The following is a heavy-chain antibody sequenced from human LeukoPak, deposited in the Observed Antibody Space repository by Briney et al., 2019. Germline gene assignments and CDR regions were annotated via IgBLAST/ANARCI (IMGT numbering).Heavy chain of an antibody. J-gene: IGHJ4*02. V-gene: IGHV1-2*02. Sequence: GASVKVSCKASGYTFTVYYMHWVRHAPGQGLEWMGWINPNSGGTNYAQKFQGRVTMTRDTSISTAYMELSRLRSDDTAVYYCARGSRGYSYGYGLHYFDYWGQGTLVTVSS. CDR2: INPNSGGT. D-gene: IGHD5-18*01. CDR3: ARGSRGYSYGYGLHYFDY. CDR1: GYTFTVYY.